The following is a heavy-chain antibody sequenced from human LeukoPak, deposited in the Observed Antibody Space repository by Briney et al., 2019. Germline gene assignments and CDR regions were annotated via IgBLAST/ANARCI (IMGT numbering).Heavy chain of an antibody. Sequence: GGSLRLSCAASGFTFSSYSMNWVRQAPGKGLEWVSSISATSNYIYYADSVKGRFTISRDNAKNSLYLQMNSLRAEDTTVYYCARDTSGYTFDDWGQGTLVTVSS. D-gene: IGHD5-18*01. CDR3: ARDTSGYTFDD. V-gene: IGHV3-21*01. J-gene: IGHJ4*02. CDR2: ISATSNYI. CDR1: GFTFSSYS.